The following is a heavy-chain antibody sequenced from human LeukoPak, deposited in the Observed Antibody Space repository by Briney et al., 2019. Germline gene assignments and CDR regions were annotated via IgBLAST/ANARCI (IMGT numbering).Heavy chain of an antibody. Sequence: GASVKVSCKTSGYTFTSYDNSWVRQAPGQGLEWMGRIIPILGTANYAQKFQGRVTITADKSTSTAYMELSSLRSEDTAVYYCAREGADYYDSSAYFDYWGQGTLVTVSS. CDR1: GYTFTSYD. J-gene: IGHJ4*02. CDR3: AREGADYYDSSAYFDY. V-gene: IGHV1-69*04. CDR2: IIPILGTA. D-gene: IGHD3-22*01.